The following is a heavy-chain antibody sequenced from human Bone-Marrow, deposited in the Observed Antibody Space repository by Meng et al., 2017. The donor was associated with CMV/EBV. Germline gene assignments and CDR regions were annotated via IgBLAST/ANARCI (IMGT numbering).Heavy chain of an antibody. D-gene: IGHD3-22*01. CDR3: ARVMIVVNRRYYYYGMDV. J-gene: IGHJ6*02. CDR1: GGTFSSYA. Sequence: SVKVSCKASGGTFSSYAISWVRQAPGQGLEWMGGIIPILGIANYAQKFQGRVTITADKSTSTAYMELSSLRSDDTAVYYCARVMIVVNRRYYYYGMDVWGQGTTVTVSS. CDR2: IIPILGIA. V-gene: IGHV1-69*10.